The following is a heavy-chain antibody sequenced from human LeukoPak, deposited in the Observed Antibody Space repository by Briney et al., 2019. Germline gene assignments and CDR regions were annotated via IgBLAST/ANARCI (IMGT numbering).Heavy chain of an antibody. J-gene: IGHJ3*02. CDR1: GFTFSSYG. D-gene: IGHD6-13*01. V-gene: IGHV3-30*18. Sequence: GGSLRLSCAASGFTFSSYGMHWVRQAPGKGLEWVTVISYDGNNKYYADSVKGRFTISRDNSKNTLDLQMNSLGPEDTAVYYCAKARRERWYGDAFDIWGQGTMVTVSS. CDR2: ISYDGNNK. CDR3: AKARRERWYGDAFDI.